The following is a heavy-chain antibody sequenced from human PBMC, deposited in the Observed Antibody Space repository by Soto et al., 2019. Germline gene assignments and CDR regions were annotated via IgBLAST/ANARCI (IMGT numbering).Heavy chain of an antibody. CDR3: ARGPPNTY. J-gene: IGHJ4*02. D-gene: IGHD2-8*01. CDR2: IYHSGST. CDR1: DGSISSGGYS. V-gene: IGHV4-30-2*01. Sequence: QLQLQESGSGLVKPSQTLSLTCAVSDGSISSGGYSWSWIRQPPGKGLEWIGYIYHSGSTYYNPSLKSRVTISVDRSKNQFSRKLSSVTAADTAVYYSARGPPNTYWGQGTLVTVSS.